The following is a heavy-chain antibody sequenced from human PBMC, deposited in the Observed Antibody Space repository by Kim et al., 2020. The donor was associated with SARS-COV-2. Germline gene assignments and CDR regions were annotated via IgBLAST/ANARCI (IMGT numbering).Heavy chain of an antibody. CDR2: IYYSGST. Sequence: SETLSLTCTVSGGSISSYYWSWIRQPPGKGLEWIGYIYYSGSTNYNPSLKSRVTISLDTSKNQFSLKLSSVTAADTAVYYCASSPSYYYGSERGALNWFDPWGQGTLVTVSS. CDR1: GGSISSYY. CDR3: ASSPSYYYGSERGALNWFDP. V-gene: IGHV4-59*01. D-gene: IGHD3-10*01. J-gene: IGHJ5*02.